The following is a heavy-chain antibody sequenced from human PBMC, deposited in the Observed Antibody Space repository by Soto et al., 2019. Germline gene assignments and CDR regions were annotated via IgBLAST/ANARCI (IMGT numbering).Heavy chain of an antibody. V-gene: IGHV3-30*18. J-gene: IGHJ2*01. CDR3: AKEPRIRLPDWYSGL. CDR1: GFTFSSYG. CDR2: ISYDGSNK. D-gene: IGHD1-20*01. Sequence: GGSLRLSCAASGFTFSSYGMHWVRQAPGKGLEWVAVISYDGSNKYYADSVKGRFTISRDNSKNTLYLQMNSLRAEDTAVYYCAKEPRIRLPDWYSGLWGRGTLVTVSS.